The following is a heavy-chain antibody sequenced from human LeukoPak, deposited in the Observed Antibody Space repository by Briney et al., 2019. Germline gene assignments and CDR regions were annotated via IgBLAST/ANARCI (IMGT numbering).Heavy chain of an antibody. V-gene: IGHV4-61*02. Sequence: SETLSLTCTVSGGSISSGSYYWGWIRQPPGKGLEWIGRIYTSGSTNYNPSLKSRVTISVDTSKNQFSLKLSSVTAADTAVYYCARVLSSYYYYYMDVWGKGTTVTVSS. J-gene: IGHJ6*03. CDR2: IYTSGST. CDR1: GGSISSGSYY. CDR3: ARVLSSYYYYYMDV. D-gene: IGHD6-19*01.